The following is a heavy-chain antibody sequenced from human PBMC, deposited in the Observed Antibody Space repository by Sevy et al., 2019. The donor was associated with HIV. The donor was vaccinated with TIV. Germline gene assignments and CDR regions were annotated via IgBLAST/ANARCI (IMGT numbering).Heavy chain of an antibody. J-gene: IGHJ3*02. D-gene: IGHD2-8*01. Sequence: ASVKVSCKVSGYTLTELSMHWVRQAPGKGLEWMGGFDPEDGERIYAQKFQGRVTMTEDTSTDTAYMELSSLRSEDTAVYYCATAGDCTNGVCYTRYAFDIWGQGTMVTVSS. CDR1: GYTLTELS. CDR3: ATAGDCTNGVCYTRYAFDI. CDR2: FDPEDGER. V-gene: IGHV1-24*01.